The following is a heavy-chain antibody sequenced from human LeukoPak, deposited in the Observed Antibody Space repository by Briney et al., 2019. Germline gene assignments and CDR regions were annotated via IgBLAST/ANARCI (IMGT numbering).Heavy chain of an antibody. D-gene: IGHD6-19*01. Sequence: PGGSLRLSCAASGFTVSSNYMSWVRQAPGKGLEWVSVIYSGGSTYYADSVKGRFTISRDNSKNTLYLQMNSLRAEDTAVYYCARDRGPLYSSEGFDPWGQGTLVTVSS. CDR1: GFTVSSNY. V-gene: IGHV3-53*01. J-gene: IGHJ5*02. CDR3: ARDRGPLYSSEGFDP. CDR2: IYSGGST.